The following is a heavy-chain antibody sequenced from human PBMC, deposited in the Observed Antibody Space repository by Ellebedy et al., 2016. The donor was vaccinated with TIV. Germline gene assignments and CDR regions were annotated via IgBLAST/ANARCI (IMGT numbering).Heavy chain of an antibody. Sequence: KISXKASGGTFSSYAISWVRQAPGQGLEWMGGIIPIFGTANYAQKFQGRVTITADESTSTAYMELSSLRSEDTAVYYCARGNIVAKYNWFDPWGQGTLVTVSS. V-gene: IGHV1-69*01. D-gene: IGHD5-12*01. J-gene: IGHJ5*02. CDR2: IIPIFGTA. CDR1: GGTFSSYA. CDR3: ARGNIVAKYNWFDP.